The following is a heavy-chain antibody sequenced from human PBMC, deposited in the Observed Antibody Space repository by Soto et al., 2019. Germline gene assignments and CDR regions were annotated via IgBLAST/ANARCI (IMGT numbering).Heavy chain of an antibody. CDR1: GGSVSSGSYY. CDR3: ARDRHIVVVTAINPEYYYYGMDV. Sequence: PSETLSLTCTVSGGSVSSGSYYWSWIRQPPGKGLEWIGYIYYSGSTNYNPSLKSRVTISVDTSKNQFSLKLSSVTAADTAVYYCARDRHIVVVTAINPEYYYYGMDVWGQGTTVTVSS. CDR2: IYYSGST. J-gene: IGHJ6*02. V-gene: IGHV4-61*01. D-gene: IGHD2-21*02.